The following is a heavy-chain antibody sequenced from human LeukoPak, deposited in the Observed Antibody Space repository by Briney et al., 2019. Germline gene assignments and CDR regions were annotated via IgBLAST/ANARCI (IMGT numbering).Heavy chain of an antibody. J-gene: IGHJ4*02. D-gene: IGHD6-25*01. CDR2: IIGSGSST. CDR1: GLTFTSFA. Sequence: GGSLRLSCAASGLTFTSFAMSWVRHAPGKGLEWISCIIGSGSSTYYADSVKGRFTISRDNFQNTLYLQMNSLRAEDTAVYYCAKGKRLLDYWGQGTLVSVSS. V-gene: IGHV3-23*01. CDR3: AKGKRLLDY.